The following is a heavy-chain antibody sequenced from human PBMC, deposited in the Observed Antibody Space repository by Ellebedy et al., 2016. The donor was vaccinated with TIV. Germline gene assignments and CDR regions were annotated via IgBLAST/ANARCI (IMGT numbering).Heavy chain of an antibody. Sequence: GESLKISCAASGFTFSNYVISWIRQAPGKGPEWVSAISGRGDKIYYADSVKGRFTISRDESKNTLHLQMNSLRAEDTAVYYCARGHLLYYDSSGFDYWGQGTLVTVSS. J-gene: IGHJ4*02. V-gene: IGHV3-23*01. D-gene: IGHD3-22*01. CDR3: ARGHLLYYDSSGFDY. CDR1: GFTFSNYV. CDR2: ISGRGDKI.